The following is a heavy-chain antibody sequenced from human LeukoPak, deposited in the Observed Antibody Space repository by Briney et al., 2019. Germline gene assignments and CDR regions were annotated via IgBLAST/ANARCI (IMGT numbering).Heavy chain of an antibody. Sequence: GGSLRLSCAASGLTFSSYAMSWIRQPPGKGLEWVSAISGSGGSTYYADSVKGRFTISRDNSKNTLYLQMNSLRAEDTAVYYCAKFDPYYFDCWGQGTLVTVSS. CDR2: ISGSGGST. CDR1: GLTFSSYA. V-gene: IGHV3-23*01. J-gene: IGHJ4*02. CDR3: AKFDPYYFDC.